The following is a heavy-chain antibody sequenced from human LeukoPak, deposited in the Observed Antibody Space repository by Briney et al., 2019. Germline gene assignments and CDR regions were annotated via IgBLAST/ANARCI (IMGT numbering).Heavy chain of an antibody. J-gene: IGHJ5*02. Sequence: SETLSLTCAVYGGSFSGYYWSWIRQPPGKGLEWIGEINHSGSTNYSPSLKSRVTISVDTSKNQFSLKLSSVTAADTAVYYCARGLRYCSSTSCLAWFDPWGQGTLVTVSS. V-gene: IGHV4-34*01. D-gene: IGHD2-2*01. CDR1: GGSFSGYY. CDR2: INHSGST. CDR3: ARGLRYCSSTSCLAWFDP.